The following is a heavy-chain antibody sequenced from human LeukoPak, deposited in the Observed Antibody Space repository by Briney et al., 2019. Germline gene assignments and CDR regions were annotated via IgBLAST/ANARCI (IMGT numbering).Heavy chain of an antibody. CDR2: IYTSGST. V-gene: IGHV4-61*02. Sequence: PSQTLSLTCTVSGGSISSGSYYWSWIRQPAGKGLEWIGRIYTSGSTNYNPSLKSRVTISVDTSKNQFSLKLSSVTAADTAVYYCARAPLHAGVRGVHIPPYYFDYWGQGTLVTVSS. D-gene: IGHD3-10*01. CDR3: ARAPLHAGVRGVHIPPYYFDY. CDR1: GGSISSGSYY. J-gene: IGHJ4*02.